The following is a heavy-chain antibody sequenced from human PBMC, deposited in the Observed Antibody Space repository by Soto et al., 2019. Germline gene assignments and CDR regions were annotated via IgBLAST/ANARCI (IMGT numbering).Heavy chain of an antibody. CDR3: AHSKFGSYGGAFVI. J-gene: IGHJ3*02. D-gene: IGHD3-10*01. CDR1: GFSLTTSGVA. CDR2: IYGDDDK. V-gene: IGHV2-5*02. Sequence: QITFKESGPSLVKPTQTLTLTCTFSGFSLTTSGVAVGWIRQPPGKALEWLALIYGDDDKRYSTSLKTRRAISRGTAENQVVLTMTDMAPVDTATYYCAHSKFGSYGGAFVIWGQGTMVTVSS.